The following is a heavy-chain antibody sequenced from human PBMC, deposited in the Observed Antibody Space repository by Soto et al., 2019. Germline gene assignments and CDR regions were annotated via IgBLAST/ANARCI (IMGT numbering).Heavy chain of an antibody. CDR1: SGSISSSNW. Sequence: QVQLQESGPGLVKPSGTLSLTCAVSSGSISSSNWWSWVRQPRGKGLEWIGEIYHSGSTNYNPSLKRRVTMSVDKSKNPFSLKLSSVTSADTVVYYCARYTGCSGGSCYILGDNWFDPWGQGTLVTVSS. D-gene: IGHD2-15*01. CDR2: IYHSGST. V-gene: IGHV4-4*02. J-gene: IGHJ5*02. CDR3: ARYTGCSGGSCYILGDNWFDP.